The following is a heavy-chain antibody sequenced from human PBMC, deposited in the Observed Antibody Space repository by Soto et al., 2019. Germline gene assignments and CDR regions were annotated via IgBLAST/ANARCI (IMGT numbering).Heavy chain of an antibody. D-gene: IGHD6-13*01. V-gene: IGHV3-11*01. CDR2: ISSSGSTI. CDR3: ALCSSSVGSGYYYYYGMDV. J-gene: IGHJ6*02. Sequence: PGGSLRLSCAASGFTFSDYYMSWIRQAPGKGLEWVSYISSSGSTIYYADSVKGRFTISRDNAKNSLYLQMNSLRAEDTAVYYCALCSSSVGSGYYYYYGMDVWGQGTTVTVSS. CDR1: GFTFSDYY.